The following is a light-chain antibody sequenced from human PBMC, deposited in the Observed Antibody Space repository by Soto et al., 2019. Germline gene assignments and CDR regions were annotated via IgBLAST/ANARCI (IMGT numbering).Light chain of an antibody. J-gene: IGKJ1*01. CDR3: QQSSNSPPWT. CDR2: GAS. CDR1: QSISTY. V-gene: IGKV1-39*01. Sequence: DIPMTQSPSALSASVGDRVTISCRASQSISTYLNWYQQKPGTAPRLLIYGASSVKTGVPPRFSGSGSGRDFTLTISSLRPEDSATYFCQQSSNSPPWTFGQGTKVEIK.